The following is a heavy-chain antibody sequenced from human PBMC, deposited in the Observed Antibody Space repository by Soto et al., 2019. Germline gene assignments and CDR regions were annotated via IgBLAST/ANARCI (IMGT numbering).Heavy chain of an antibody. J-gene: IGHJ6*02. CDR1: GGSISSYY. D-gene: IGHD3-10*01. CDR2: IYYSGST. CDR3: ARMNMVRGVIMPNYYYYYGMDV. Sequence: SETLCLTCTVSGGSISSYYWSWIRQPPGKGLEWIGYIYYSGSTNYNPSLKSRVTISVDTSKNQFSLKLSSVTAADTAVYYCARMNMVRGVIMPNYYYYYGMDVWGQGTTVTVSS. V-gene: IGHV4-59*08.